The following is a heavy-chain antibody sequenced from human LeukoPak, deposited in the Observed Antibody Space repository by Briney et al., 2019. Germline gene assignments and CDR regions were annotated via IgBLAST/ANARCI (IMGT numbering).Heavy chain of an antibody. D-gene: IGHD4-23*01. CDR1: GGSISSYY. CDR3: ARANYGGNPDY. V-gene: IGHV4-59*01. Sequence: PSETLSLTCTISGGSISSYYWSWIRQPPGKELEWIGYIHYSGSTNYKPSLKSRVTISVDTSKNQFSLRLSSVTAADTAVYYCARANYGGNPDYWGQGTLVTVSS. J-gene: IGHJ4*02. CDR2: IHYSGST.